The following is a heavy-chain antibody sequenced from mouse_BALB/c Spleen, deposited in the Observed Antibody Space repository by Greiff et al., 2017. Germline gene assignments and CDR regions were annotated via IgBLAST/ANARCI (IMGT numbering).Heavy chain of an antibody. Sequence: EVKVEESGGGLVQPGGSLKLSCAASGFTFSSYTMSWVRQTPEKRLEWVAYISNGGGSTYYPDTVKGRFTISRDNAKNTLYLQMSSLKSEDTAMYYCARHEDYDNYAMDYWGQGTSVTVSS. V-gene: IGHV5-12-2*01. CDR3: ARHEDYDNYAMDY. CDR1: GFTFSSYT. CDR2: ISNGGGST. J-gene: IGHJ4*01. D-gene: IGHD2-4*01.